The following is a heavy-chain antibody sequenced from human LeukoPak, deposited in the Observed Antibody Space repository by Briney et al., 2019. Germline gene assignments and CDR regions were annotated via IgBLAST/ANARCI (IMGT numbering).Heavy chain of an antibody. V-gene: IGHV4-30-4*01. J-gene: IGHJ4*02. Sequence: PSQTLSLTCTVSGGSISSGDYYWSWIRQPPGKGLEWIGYIYYSGSTYYNPSLKSRVTISVDTSKNQFSLKLSSVTAADTAVYYCTRQLELPRGFDNWGQGTLVTVSS. CDR1: GGSISSGDYY. CDR3: TRQLELPRGFDN. CDR2: IYYSGST. D-gene: IGHD1-26*01.